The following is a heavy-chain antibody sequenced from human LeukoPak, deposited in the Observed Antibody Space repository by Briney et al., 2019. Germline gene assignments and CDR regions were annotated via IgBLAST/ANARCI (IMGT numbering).Heavy chain of an antibody. J-gene: IGHJ4*02. D-gene: IGHD3-22*01. CDR2: AYDDGSNQ. CDR3: ATGSGYYYDH. Sequence: GGPLRLSCAAAGFNFRIYGMHWVRQAPGKGLEWVAVAYDDGSNQYYADSVKGRFTISKDISKNTLYVQMNSLRAEDTAVYYCATGSGYYYDHWGQGTLVTVSS. V-gene: IGHV3-33*01. CDR1: GFNFRIYG.